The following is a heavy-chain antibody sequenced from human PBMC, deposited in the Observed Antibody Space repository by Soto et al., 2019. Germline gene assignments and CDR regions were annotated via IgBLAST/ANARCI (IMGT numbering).Heavy chain of an antibody. CDR1: GYTFSNYG. V-gene: IGHV1-18*01. CDR3: AIERQSECLPY. CDR2: ISAHNRNT. D-gene: IGHD3-3*01. J-gene: IGHJ4*02. Sequence: QVQLVQSGAEVKKPGASVKVSCEAYGYTFSNYGITWVRQAPGQGLEWMGWISAHNRNTNYAQKFQERITMTTDTSTSTAYMELIYHSSDDTAIYFCAIERQSECLPYWGQGTLVTVSS.